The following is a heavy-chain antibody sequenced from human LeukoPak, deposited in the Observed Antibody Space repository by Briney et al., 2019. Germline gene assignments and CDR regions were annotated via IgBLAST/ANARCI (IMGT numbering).Heavy chain of an antibody. D-gene: IGHD3-9*01. CDR2: ISAYNGNT. CDR1: GYTFSSYG. CDR3: ARDEQYFDWLLLDY. J-gene: IGHJ4*02. V-gene: IGHV1-18*04. Sequence: GASVKVSCKASGYTFSSYGISWVRQAPGQGLEWMGWISAYNGNTNYAQKFQGRVTMTTDTSTSTAYMELRSLTFDDTAVYYCARDEQYFDWLLLDYWGQGTLVTVSS.